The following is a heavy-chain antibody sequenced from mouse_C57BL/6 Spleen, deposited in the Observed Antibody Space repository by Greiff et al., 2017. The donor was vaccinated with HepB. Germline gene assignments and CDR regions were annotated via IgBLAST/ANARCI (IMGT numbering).Heavy chain of an antibody. Sequence: QVQLKQSGPELVKPGASVKISCKASGYSFTSYYIHWVKQRPGQGLEWIGWIYPGSGNTKYNEKFKGKATRTADTSSSTAYMQLSSLTSEDSAVYYCARKTTGAMDYWGQGTSVTVSS. J-gene: IGHJ4*01. CDR2: IYPGSGNT. CDR3: ARKTTGAMDY. D-gene: IGHD1-1*01. V-gene: IGHV1-66*01. CDR1: GYSFTSYY.